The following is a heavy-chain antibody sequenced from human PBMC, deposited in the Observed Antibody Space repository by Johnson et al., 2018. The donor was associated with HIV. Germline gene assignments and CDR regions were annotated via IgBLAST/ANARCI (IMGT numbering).Heavy chain of an antibody. J-gene: IGHJ3*02. CDR1: GFTFSSYA. Sequence: LVESGGGVVQPGRSLRLSCAASGFTFSSYAMHWVRQAPGKGLEWVAVISYDGSNKFYADSVKGRLTISRDNSKNTLYLQMNSLRTEDTAMYYCARERGYFGNPAFDIWGQGTMVTVSS. CDR2: ISYDGSNK. D-gene: IGHD4-23*01. CDR3: ARERGYFGNPAFDI. V-gene: IGHV3-30-3*01.